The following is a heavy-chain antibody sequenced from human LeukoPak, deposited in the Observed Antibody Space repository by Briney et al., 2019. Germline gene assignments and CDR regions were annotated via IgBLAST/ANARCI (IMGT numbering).Heavy chain of an antibody. J-gene: IGHJ2*01. D-gene: IGHD5-24*01. CDR2: ISSSSSYI. V-gene: IGHV3-21*01. Sequence: GGSLRLSCAASGFTFSSYSMNWVCQAPGKGLEWVSSISSSSSYIYYADSVKGRFTISRDNAKNSLYLQMNSLRAEDTAVYYCARGATITYWYFDLWGRGTLVTVSS. CDR3: ARGATITYWYFDL. CDR1: GFTFSSYS.